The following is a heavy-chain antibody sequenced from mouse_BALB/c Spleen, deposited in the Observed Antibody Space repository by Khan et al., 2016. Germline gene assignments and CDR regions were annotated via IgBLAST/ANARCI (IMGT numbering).Heavy chain of an antibody. D-gene: IGHD1-1*01. CDR1: GYSFSGYY. J-gene: IGHJ4*01. CDR2: VNPNNGDT. V-gene: IGHV1-26*01. CDR3: LRDAMDY. Sequence: VQLQQSGPDLVKPVASVKISCKASGYSFSGYYMHWVKQSHGKSLEWVGRVNPNNGDTRYNQNFKGKAILTIDRSSTTAYMEVRSLTSEDSAVYYCLRDAMDYWGQGISVTVSS.